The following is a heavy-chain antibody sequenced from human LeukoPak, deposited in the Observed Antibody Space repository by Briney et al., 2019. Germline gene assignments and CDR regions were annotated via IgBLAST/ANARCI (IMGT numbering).Heavy chain of an antibody. CDR3: ARSRSGYSYDHAAFEI. D-gene: IGHD5-18*01. Sequence: PSETLSLTCTVSGDSISTYYWSWIRQPPGKGLEWIAYIDYRGSTTYNPSLRSRVTISVDTSRNQFSLKLSSVTAADTAVYYCARSRSGYSYDHAAFEIWAKGQWSPSLQ. CDR2: IDYRGST. CDR1: GDSISTYY. V-gene: IGHV4-59*01. J-gene: IGHJ3*02.